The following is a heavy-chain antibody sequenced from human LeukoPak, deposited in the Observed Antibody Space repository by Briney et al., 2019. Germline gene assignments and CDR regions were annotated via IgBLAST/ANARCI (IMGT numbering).Heavy chain of an antibody. CDR1: GFTFSSYA. V-gene: IGHV3-48*04. D-gene: IGHD2-15*01. Sequence: GGSLRLSCAASGFTFSSYAMSWVRQAPGKGLEWVSYISSSGSTIYYADSVKGRFTISRDNAKNSLYLQMNSLRAEDTAVYYCARRTVLLLVDYGMDVWGQGTTVTVSS. J-gene: IGHJ6*02. CDR3: ARRTVLLLVDYGMDV. CDR2: ISSSGSTI.